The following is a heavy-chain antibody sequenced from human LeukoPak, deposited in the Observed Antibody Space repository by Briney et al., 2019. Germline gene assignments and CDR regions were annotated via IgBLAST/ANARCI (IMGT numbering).Heavy chain of an antibody. CDR2: INPNSGGT. J-gene: IGHJ5*02. CDR3: ARADIVLIVFTILDH. Sequence: ASVKVSCKASGYTFTAYYMHWIRQAAGQGLEWRGWINPNSGGTNCGQKFQGRLTMTRDSSINTVYMELNRLRSDDAAVYYCARADIVLIVFTILDHWGQGTLVTVSS. D-gene: IGHD2-8*01. CDR1: GYTFTAYY. V-gene: IGHV1-2*02.